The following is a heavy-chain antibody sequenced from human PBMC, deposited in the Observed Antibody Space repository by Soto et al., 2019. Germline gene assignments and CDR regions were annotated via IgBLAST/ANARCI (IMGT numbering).Heavy chain of an antibody. J-gene: IGHJ3*02. Sequence: GASVKVSCKASGGTLSSYAIRWVGQAPGQGLEWMGGIMPIFGTANYAQKFQGRVTITADESTSTAYMELSSLRSEDTAVYYCARYPVRDGYNCCGAFDICGQGTMVTVSS. CDR2: IMPIFGTA. CDR3: ARYPVRDGYNCCGAFDI. D-gene: IGHD5-12*01. CDR1: GGTLSSYA. V-gene: IGHV1-69*13.